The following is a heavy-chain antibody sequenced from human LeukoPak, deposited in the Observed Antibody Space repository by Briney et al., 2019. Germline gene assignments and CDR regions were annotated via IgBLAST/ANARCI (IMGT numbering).Heavy chain of an antibody. J-gene: IGHJ2*01. D-gene: IGHD2-2*01. CDR3: AREYCSSTSCYLWYFDL. V-gene: IGHV4-34*01. CDR2: INHSGST. Sequence: SETLPLTCAVYGGSFSGYYWSWIRQPPGKGLEWIGEINHSGSTNYNPSLKSRVTISVDTSKNQFSLKLSSVTAADTAVYYCAREYCSSTSCYLWYFDLWGRGTLVTVSS. CDR1: GGSFSGYY.